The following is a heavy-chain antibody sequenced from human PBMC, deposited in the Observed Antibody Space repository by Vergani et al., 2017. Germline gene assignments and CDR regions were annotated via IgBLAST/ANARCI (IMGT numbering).Heavy chain of an antibody. CDR3: AKVGRSEVAGTFGAFDI. D-gene: IGHD6-19*01. CDR1: GFTFIMHA. V-gene: IGHV3-23*04. Sequence: EVQMVESGGRVVRPGGSLRLSCAASGFTFIMHAMSWVRQAPGKGLEWVSTLSASDRRTHYADSVKGRFTISRDNSKNTLFLHMNSLRPEDTAVYYCAKVGRSEVAGTFGAFDIWVEGTMVTVSS. CDR2: LSASDRRT. J-gene: IGHJ3*02.